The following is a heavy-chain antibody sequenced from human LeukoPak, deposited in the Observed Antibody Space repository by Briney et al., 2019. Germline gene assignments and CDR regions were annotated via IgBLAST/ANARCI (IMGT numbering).Heavy chain of an antibody. CDR2: ISWNSGSTTI. D-gene: IGHD3-22*01. CDR1: GFTFDDYA. Sequence: GGSLRLSCAASGFTFDDYAMHWVRQAPGKGLEWVSGISWNSGSTTIDYADSVKGRFTISRDNANNSLYLQMNSLRAEDTAVYYCARVGPMINDGNWGQGTLVTVSS. CDR3: ARVGPMINDGN. V-gene: IGHV3-9*01. J-gene: IGHJ4*02.